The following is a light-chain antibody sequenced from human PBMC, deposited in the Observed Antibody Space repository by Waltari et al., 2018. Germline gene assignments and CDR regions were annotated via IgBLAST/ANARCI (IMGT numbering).Light chain of an antibody. CDR3: LLYMGSGIWV. V-gene: IGLV8-61*01. J-gene: IGLJ3*02. CDR1: SGSLSSTSY. Sequence: QTVVTQAPSLSVSPGVTVTLPCALRSGSLSSTSYASWSQQSPGQTPRTLVYKANIRSSGVPGRFSGSVLGNKAVLIITGAQAEDESTYYCLLYMGSGIWVFGGGTKLTVL. CDR2: KAN.